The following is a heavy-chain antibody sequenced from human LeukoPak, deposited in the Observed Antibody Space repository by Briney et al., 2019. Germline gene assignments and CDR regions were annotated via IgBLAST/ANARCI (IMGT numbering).Heavy chain of an antibody. J-gene: IGHJ4*02. V-gene: IGHV3-23*01. D-gene: IGHD2-15*01. CDR2: MSSSDGRT. CDR3: AELRSWDPVAAIDY. CDR1: GFIFSNYA. Sequence: PGGSLRLPCAASGFIFSNYAMSWVRQPPGKGLEWVSTMSSSDGRTYYSNSAKGRSITSRDNSNNTPYLQMNSLRIDDTAVYYGAELRSWDPVAAIDYWGQGTLVTVSS.